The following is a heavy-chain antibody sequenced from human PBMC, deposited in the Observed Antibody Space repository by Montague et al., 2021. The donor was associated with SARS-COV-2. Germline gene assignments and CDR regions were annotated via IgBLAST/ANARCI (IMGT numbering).Heavy chain of an antibody. CDR3: ASVQGYCIPMRCSPFFDR. CDR2: ISYSGST. CDR1: GGSITSFT. D-gene: IGHD2-15*01. Sequence: SETLSLTCTVSGGSITSFTWSWIRQPQGKGLEWIGNISYSGSTDYSHSLESRVTISVDTSKNKISLELSSVTAADAAVSYCASVQGYCIPMRCSPFFDRWGPGTLVTVSS. V-gene: IGHV4-59*01. J-gene: IGHJ5*02.